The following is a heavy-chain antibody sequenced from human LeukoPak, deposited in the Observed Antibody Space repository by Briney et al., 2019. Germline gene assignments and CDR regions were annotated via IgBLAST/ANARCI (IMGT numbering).Heavy chain of an antibody. J-gene: IGHJ6*04. CDR1: NGSFSAYY. CDR2: ISHSGST. D-gene: IGHD2-15*01. CDR3: ARRYCSGGSCYMRGYYGMDV. V-gene: IGHV4-34*01. Sequence: PSETLSLTCAVSNGSFSAYYWSWIRQSPGEGLQWIGEISHSGSTNYNPSLKLRVSISLDTSKNQFSLRLSSVSAADTAVYFCARRYCSGGSCYMRGYYGMDVWATGTTVIVSS.